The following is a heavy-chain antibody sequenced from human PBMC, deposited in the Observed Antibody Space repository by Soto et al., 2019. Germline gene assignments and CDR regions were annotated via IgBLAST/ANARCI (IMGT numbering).Heavy chain of an antibody. CDR1: GFTFSSYS. J-gene: IGHJ5*02. CDR3: ARDLRPDYYGSGSYYFGRFDP. CDR2: ISSSSSTI. D-gene: IGHD3-10*01. V-gene: IGHV3-48*01. Sequence: GGSLRLSCAASGFTFSSYSMNWVRQAPGKGLEWVSYISSSSSTIYYADPVKGRFTISRDNAKNSLYLQMNSLRAEDTAVYYCARDLRPDYYGSGSYYFGRFDPWGQGTLVTVSS.